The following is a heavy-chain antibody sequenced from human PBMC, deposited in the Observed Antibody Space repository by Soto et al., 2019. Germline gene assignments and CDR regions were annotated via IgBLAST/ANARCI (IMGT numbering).Heavy chain of an antibody. CDR3: ARVVEYSSSPAEDYFDF. V-gene: IGHV1-18*01. Sequence: VQLVPSGAEVKKPEASVKVSCRASGYTFTHYGISWVRQAPGHGLEWMGWISGYTGDTNYAQKFQGRVSVTTDTSTNTAYMELRSLRPDDTAMYYCARVVEYSSSPAEDYFDFWGQGTLVTVSS. CDR1: GYTFTHYG. D-gene: IGHD6-6*01. CDR2: ISGYTGDT. J-gene: IGHJ4*02.